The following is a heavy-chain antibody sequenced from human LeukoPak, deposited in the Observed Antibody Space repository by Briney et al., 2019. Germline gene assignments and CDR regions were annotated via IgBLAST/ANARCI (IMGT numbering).Heavy chain of an antibody. CDR3: ARAKMATGGGTFDY. Sequence: GGSLRLSCEPSGFTSSGYEINWVRQAQGKGLEWVSYITSSGVTIYYADSVKGRFTISRDNAKNSLYLQMNSLRAEDTAVYYCARAKMATGGGTFDYWGQGTLVTVSS. D-gene: IGHD5-24*01. J-gene: IGHJ4*02. CDR1: GFTSSGYE. CDR2: ITSSGVTI. V-gene: IGHV3-48*03.